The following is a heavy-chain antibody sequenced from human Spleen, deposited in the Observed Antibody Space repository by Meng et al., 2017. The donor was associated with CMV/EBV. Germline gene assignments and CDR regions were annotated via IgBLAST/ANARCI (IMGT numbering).Heavy chain of an antibody. CDR1: GFTFSSYA. V-gene: IGHV3-30-3*01. J-gene: IGHJ4*02. CDR3: ARGYSSSLELDY. D-gene: IGHD6-6*01. CDR2: ISYDGSNK. Sequence: VQLVGFGGGVVQPGRSLRLFCAASGFTFSSYAMHWVRQAPGKGLEWVAVISYDGSNKYYADSVKGRFTISRDNSKNTLYLQMNSLRAEDTAVYYCARGYSSSLELDYWGQGTLVTVSS.